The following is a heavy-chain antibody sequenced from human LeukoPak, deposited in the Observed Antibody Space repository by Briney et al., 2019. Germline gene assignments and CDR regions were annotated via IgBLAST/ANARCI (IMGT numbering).Heavy chain of an antibody. V-gene: IGHV4-39*07. D-gene: IGHD3-9*01. J-gene: IGHJ6*02. CDR3: ATANKRYFDWLLTSYAMDV. Sequence: SETLSLTCTVSGGSISSSSYYWGWIRQPPGKGLEWIGSIYYSGSTYYNPSLKSRVTISVDTSKNQFSLKLSSVTAADAAVYYCATANKRYFDWLLTSYAMDVWGQGTTVTVSS. CDR2: IYYSGST. CDR1: GGSISSSSYY.